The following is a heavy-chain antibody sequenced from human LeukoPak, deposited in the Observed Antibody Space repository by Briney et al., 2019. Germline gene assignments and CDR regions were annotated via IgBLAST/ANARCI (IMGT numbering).Heavy chain of an antibody. D-gene: IGHD1-26*01. V-gene: IGHV3-7*01. CDR1: GFTFTTYW. CDR2: IKQDGTEK. CDR3: ARVSGYSGSPYYHYMDV. J-gene: IGHJ6*03. Sequence: GESLRLSCAASGFTFTTYWLGWVRQPPGKGLEWVANIKQDGTEKYYVDSVEGRFTISRDNAKSSVYLQMNSLRAEDTAFYYCARVSGYSGSPYYHYMDVWGKGTTVTISS.